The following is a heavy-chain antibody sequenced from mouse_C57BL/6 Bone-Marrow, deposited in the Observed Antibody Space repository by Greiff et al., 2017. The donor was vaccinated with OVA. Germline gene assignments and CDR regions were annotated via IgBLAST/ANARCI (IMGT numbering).Heavy chain of an antibody. Sequence: VQLQQPGAELVKPGASVKMSCKASGYTFTSYWITWVKQRPGQGLEWIGDIYPGSGSTNYNEKFKSKVTLTVDTSSSTAYMQLSSLTSEDSAVYYCASLYSKRYYAMDYWGQGTSVTVSS. J-gene: IGHJ4*01. CDR1: GYTFTSYW. V-gene: IGHV1-55*01. CDR2: IYPGSGST. D-gene: IGHD2-5*01. CDR3: ASLYSKRYYAMDY.